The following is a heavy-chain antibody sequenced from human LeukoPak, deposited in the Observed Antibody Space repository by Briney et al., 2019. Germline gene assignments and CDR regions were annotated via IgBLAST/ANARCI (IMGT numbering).Heavy chain of an antibody. Sequence: PGGSLRLSCAASGFTFSSYSMNWVRQAPGKGLEWVSVIYSGGSTYYADSVKGRFTISRDNSKNTLYLQMNSLRAEDTAVYYCARGYSSGWFDYWGQGTLVTVSS. CDR1: GFTFSSYS. CDR3: ARGYSSGWFDY. V-gene: IGHV3-53*01. J-gene: IGHJ4*02. CDR2: IYSGGST. D-gene: IGHD6-19*01.